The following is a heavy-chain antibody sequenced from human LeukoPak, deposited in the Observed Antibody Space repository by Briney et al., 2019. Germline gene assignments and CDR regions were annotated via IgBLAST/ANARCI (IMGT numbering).Heavy chain of an antibody. D-gene: IGHD3-10*01. CDR2: ISYDGSNK. CDR1: GFTFSSYG. CDR3: ARSMVRGVLRRVGLEYYFDY. Sequence: PGGSLRLSCAASGFTFSSYGMHWVRQAPGKGLEWVAVISYDGSNKYYADSVKGRFTISRDNSKNTLYLQMNSLRAEDTAVYYCARSMVRGVLRRVGLEYYFDYWGQGTLVTVSS. J-gene: IGHJ4*02. V-gene: IGHV3-30*03.